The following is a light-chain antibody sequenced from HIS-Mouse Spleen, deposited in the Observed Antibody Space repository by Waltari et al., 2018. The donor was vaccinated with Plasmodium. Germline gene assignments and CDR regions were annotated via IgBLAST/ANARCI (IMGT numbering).Light chain of an antibody. J-gene: IGLJ3*02. CDR2: EDS. CDR1: ALPKKY. V-gene: IGLV3-10*01. Sequence: SYELTQPPSASVSPGQTARITCSGDALPKKYAYWYQQKSGQAPVLVLYEDSKRPPGIPERFSGSSSGTMATLTISGAQVEDEADYYCYSTDSSGNHRVFGGGTKLTVL. CDR3: YSTDSSGNHRV.